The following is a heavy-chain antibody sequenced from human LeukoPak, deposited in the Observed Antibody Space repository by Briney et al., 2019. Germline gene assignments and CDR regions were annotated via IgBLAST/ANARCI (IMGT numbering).Heavy chain of an antibody. J-gene: IGHJ3*02. CDR3: ARDRGPGFVTVYDSGAFDI. CDR1: GYTFTSYG. D-gene: IGHD5/OR15-5a*01. CDR2: ISAYNGNT. V-gene: IGHV1-18*01. Sequence: GASVKVSCKASGYTFTSYGISWVRQAPGQGLEWMGWISAYNGNTNYAQKLQGRVTMTTDTSTSTAYMELRSLRSDDTAVYYCARDRGPGFVTVYDSGAFDIWGQGTMVTVSS.